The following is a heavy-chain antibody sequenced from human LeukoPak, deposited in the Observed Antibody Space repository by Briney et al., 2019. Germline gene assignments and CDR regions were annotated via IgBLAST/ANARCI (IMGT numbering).Heavy chain of an antibody. D-gene: IGHD3-22*01. Sequence: ASGKVCCKASGYSFTIYYMQWVRQAPGQGLEWMGIINPSGGSTSYAQKFQGRVTMTRDTSTSTVYMELSSLRSEDTALYYRARRPDYYDSSGYSPDYWGQGTLVTVSS. CDR1: GYSFTIYY. CDR3: ARRPDYYDSSGYSPDY. J-gene: IGHJ4*02. CDR2: INPSGGST. V-gene: IGHV1-46*01.